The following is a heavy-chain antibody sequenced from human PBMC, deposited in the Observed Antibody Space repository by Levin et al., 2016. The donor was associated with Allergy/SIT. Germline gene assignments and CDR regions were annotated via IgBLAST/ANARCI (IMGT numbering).Heavy chain of an antibody. Sequence: ASVKVSCKASGYIFTTYYMHWVRQAPGQGLEWMGLINVSGGTTNYAQRFQGRVTMTWDTSTDTVYMELSSLRYEDTAVYYCAAAKYDILTGVDYWGQGTLVTVSS. V-gene: IGHV1-46*01. CDR3: AAAKYDILTGVDY. CDR1: GYIFTTYY. CDR2: INVSGGTT. J-gene: IGHJ4*02. D-gene: IGHD3-9*01.